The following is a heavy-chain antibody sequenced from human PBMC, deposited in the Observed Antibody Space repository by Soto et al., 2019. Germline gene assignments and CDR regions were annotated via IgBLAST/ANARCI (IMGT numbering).Heavy chain of an antibody. Sequence: EVQLLESGGGLEQPGGSLRLSCAASGFIFNNYAMSWVRQAPGKGLEWVSSVSGSGDTTSYADSVKGRFTISRDNSKNTLLLQMNSLRAGDTAVYYCAKEMAREIGPFDYWGQGTLVTVSS. CDR2: VSGSGDTT. J-gene: IGHJ4*02. V-gene: IGHV3-23*01. CDR1: GFIFNNYA. CDR3: AKEMAREIGPFDY. D-gene: IGHD2-8*01.